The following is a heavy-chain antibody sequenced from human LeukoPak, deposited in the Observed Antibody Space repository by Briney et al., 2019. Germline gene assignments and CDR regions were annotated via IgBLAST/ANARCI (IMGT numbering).Heavy chain of an antibody. J-gene: IGHJ4*02. V-gene: IGHV3-23*01. CDR3: ATPPTVTRNY. CDR2: ISGSGGRT. CDR1: GFTFSSYA. Sequence: GGSLRLSCAASGFTFSSYAMSWVRQAPGKGLEWVSSISGSGGRTYHADSVKGRFTISRDNSKNTLYPQMNSLRAEDTAVCYCATPPTVTRNYWGQGILVTVSS. D-gene: IGHD4-17*01.